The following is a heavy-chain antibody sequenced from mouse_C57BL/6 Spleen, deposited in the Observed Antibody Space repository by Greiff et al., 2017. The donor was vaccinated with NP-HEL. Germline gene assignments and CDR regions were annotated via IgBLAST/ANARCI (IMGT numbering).Heavy chain of an antibody. J-gene: IGHJ3*01. Sequence: VQLQQPGAELVKPGASVKLSCKASGYTFTSYWMQWVKQRPGQGLEWIGEIDPSDSYTNYNQKFKGKATLTVDTSSSTAYMQLSSLTSEDSAVYYCARSQAYYSNYEWFAYWGQGTLVTVSA. D-gene: IGHD2-5*01. CDR2: IDPSDSYT. CDR3: ARSQAYYSNYEWFAY. CDR1: GYTFTSYW. V-gene: IGHV1-50*01.